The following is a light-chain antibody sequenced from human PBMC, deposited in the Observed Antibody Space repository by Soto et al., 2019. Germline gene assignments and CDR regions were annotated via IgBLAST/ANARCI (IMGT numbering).Light chain of an antibody. CDR2: AAD. Sequence: EVVMRQSPATLSVSPGETATLSCRASQSVSNKLAWYQQRPGQAPRLLIYAADTWSTGIPDRFSGSGSGREFTLTISSLQSEDFAVYYCQQYNNWPPWTFGQGTKVEVK. V-gene: IGKV3-15*01. J-gene: IGKJ1*01. CDR1: QSVSNK. CDR3: QQYNNWPPWT.